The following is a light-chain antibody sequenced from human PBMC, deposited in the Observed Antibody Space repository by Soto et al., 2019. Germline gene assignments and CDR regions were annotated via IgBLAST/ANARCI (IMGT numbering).Light chain of an antibody. Sequence: DIQMTQSPSTVSAYVGDSVTITCRASQSITTWLAWYQQRPGKAPKLLIYDVSSLQSGVPSRFSGSGSGTEFTLTISSLEPEDFAVYYCHQRQYWPPITFGQGTRLEIK. V-gene: IGKV1-5*01. CDR3: HQRQYWPPIT. CDR2: DVS. J-gene: IGKJ5*01. CDR1: QSITTW.